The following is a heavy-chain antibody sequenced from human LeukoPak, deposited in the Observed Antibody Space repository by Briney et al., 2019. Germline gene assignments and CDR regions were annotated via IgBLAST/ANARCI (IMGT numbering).Heavy chain of an antibody. J-gene: IGHJ4*02. D-gene: IGHD3-10*01. Sequence: SVKVSYKASGGTFNTYAINWVRQAPGQGLEWMGRIIPIFNTADYAQKFQGRVTITTDESTSTAYMELSSLRSEDTAVYYCARDRDYGSGSYRFDYWGQGTLVTVSS. CDR3: ARDRDYGSGSYRFDY. CDR1: GGTFNTYA. V-gene: IGHV1-69*05. CDR2: IIPIFNTA.